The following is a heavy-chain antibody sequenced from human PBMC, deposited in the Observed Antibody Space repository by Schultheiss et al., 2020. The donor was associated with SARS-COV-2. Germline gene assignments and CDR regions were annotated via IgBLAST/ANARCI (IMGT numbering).Heavy chain of an antibody. CDR2: INHSGST. CDR3: ARFLWVAYCGGDCYPFDY. J-gene: IGHJ4*02. Sequence: SETLSLTCAVYGGSFSGYYWSWIRQPPGKGLEWIGEINHSGSTNYNPSLKSRVTIAVDTSKNQFSLELSSVTAADTAVYYCARFLWVAYCGGDCYPFDYWGQGTLVTVSS. V-gene: IGHV4-34*01. CDR1: GGSFSGYY. D-gene: IGHD2-21*02.